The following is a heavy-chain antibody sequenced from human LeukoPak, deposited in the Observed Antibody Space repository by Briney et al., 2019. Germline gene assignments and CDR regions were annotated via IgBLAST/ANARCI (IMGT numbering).Heavy chain of an antibody. V-gene: IGHV3-73*01. Sequence: GGSLRLSCAASGFTFSGSAMHWVRQASGKGLEWVGRIRSKANSYATAYAASVKGRFTISRDDSKNTAYLQMNSLRAEDTAVYHCVLLNTGWYSDAFDMWGQGTMVTVSS. CDR3: VLLNTGWYSDAFDM. CDR1: GFTFSGSA. CDR2: IRSKANSYAT. D-gene: IGHD6-19*01. J-gene: IGHJ3*02.